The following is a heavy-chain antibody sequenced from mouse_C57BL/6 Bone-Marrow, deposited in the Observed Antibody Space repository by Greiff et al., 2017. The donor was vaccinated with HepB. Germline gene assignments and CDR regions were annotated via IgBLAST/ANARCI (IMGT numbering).Heavy chain of an antibody. D-gene: IGHD3-2*02. CDR1: GYTFTSYW. Sequence: QVQLQHSGAELVRPGTSVKLSCKASGYTFTSYWMHWVKQRPGQGLEWIGVIDPSDSYTNYNQKFKGKATLTVDTSSSTAYMQLSSLTSEDSAVYYCAREEATGGFAYWGQGTLVTVSA. CDR3: AREEATGGFAY. CDR2: IDPSDSYT. V-gene: IGHV1-59*01. J-gene: IGHJ3*01.